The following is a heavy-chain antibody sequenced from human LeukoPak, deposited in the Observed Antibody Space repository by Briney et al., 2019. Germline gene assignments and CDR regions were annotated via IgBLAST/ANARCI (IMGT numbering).Heavy chain of an antibody. CDR1: GFTFSYYS. CDR2: ISSSGTTI. D-gene: IGHD2/OR15-2a*01. J-gene: IGHJ4*02. V-gene: IGHV3-48*04. Sequence: GGSLRLSCAVSGFTFSYYSMNWVRQAPGKGLEWVSYISSSGTTIYYADSVKGRFTISRDNAKKSLYLQMNSLRAEDTAFYYCAMVIAGYYFDYWGQGILVTVSS. CDR3: AMVIAGYYFDY.